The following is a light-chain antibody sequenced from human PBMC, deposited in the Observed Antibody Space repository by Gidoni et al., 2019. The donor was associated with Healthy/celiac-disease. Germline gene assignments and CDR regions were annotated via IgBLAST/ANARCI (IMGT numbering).Light chain of an antibody. Sequence: SSELTQDPAVSVALGQTVRITCQGDSLRNYYASWYQQKPGQAPVLVIYGRNNRPSGIPDRFSGSSSGNTASLTITGAQAEDDADYYCNSRDSSDNHPVVFGGGTKLTVL. J-gene: IGLJ2*01. CDR2: GRN. CDR3: NSRDSSDNHPVV. CDR1: SLRNYY. V-gene: IGLV3-19*01.